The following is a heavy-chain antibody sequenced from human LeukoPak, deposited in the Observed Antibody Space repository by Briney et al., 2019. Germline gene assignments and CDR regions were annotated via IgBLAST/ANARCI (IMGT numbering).Heavy chain of an antibody. Sequence: SGGSLRLSCAASGFTFSSYAMHWVRQAPGKGLEWVAVISYDGSNKYYADSVKGRFTISRDNSKNTLYLQMNSLRAEDTAVYYCATLGFSSGYYYYFDHWGQGTLVTVSS. CDR2: ISYDGSNK. V-gene: IGHV3-30-3*01. CDR3: ATLGFSSGYYYYFDH. J-gene: IGHJ4*02. D-gene: IGHD3-22*01. CDR1: GFTFSSYA.